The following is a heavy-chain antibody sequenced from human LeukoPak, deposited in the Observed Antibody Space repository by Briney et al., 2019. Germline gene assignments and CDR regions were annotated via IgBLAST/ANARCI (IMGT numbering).Heavy chain of an antibody. Sequence: SETLSLTCTVSGGSISSYYWSWIRQPPGKGLEWIGYIYYSGSTNYNPSLKSRVTISVDTSKNQFSLKLSSVTAADTAVYYCARDGSYYYDSSGYYPDAFDIWGQGTMVTVSS. CDR2: IYYSGST. D-gene: IGHD3-22*01. CDR1: GGSISSYY. CDR3: ARDGSYYYDSSGYYPDAFDI. J-gene: IGHJ3*02. V-gene: IGHV4-59*01.